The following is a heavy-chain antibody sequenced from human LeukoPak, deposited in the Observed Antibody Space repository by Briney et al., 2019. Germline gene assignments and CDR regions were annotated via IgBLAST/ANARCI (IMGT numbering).Heavy chain of an antibody. CDR1: GFTVRSNY. CDR2: IYSGGST. V-gene: IGHV3-53*01. D-gene: IGHD7-27*01. CDR3: ARNWGTGYFDL. Sequence: GGSLRLSCAASGFTVRSNYMSWVRQAPGKGLERVSVIYSGGSTYYADSVKGRFTISRVNSKNTLYLQMNSLRAEDTAVYYCARNWGTGYFDLWGRGTLVTVSS. J-gene: IGHJ2*01.